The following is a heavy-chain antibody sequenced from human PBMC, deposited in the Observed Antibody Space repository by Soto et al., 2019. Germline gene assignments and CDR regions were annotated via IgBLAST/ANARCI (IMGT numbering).Heavy chain of an antibody. CDR2: IDWDDDK. D-gene: IGHD6-19*01. CDR1: GFSLSTSGMC. Sequence: ESGPTLVNPTQTLTLTCTFSGFSLSTSGMCVSWIRQPPGKALEWLALIDWDDDKYYSTSLKTRLTISKDTSKNQVVLTMTNMDPVDTATYYCARTFRGIAVTGTDYYYGMDVWGQGTTVTVSS. V-gene: IGHV2-70*01. CDR3: ARTFRGIAVTGTDYYYGMDV. J-gene: IGHJ6*02.